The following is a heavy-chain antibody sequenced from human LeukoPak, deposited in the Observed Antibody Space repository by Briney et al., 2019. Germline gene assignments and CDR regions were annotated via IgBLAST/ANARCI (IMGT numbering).Heavy chain of an antibody. CDR3: ARDKRYYGSGSTNYYYYYGMDV. CDR2: IYYSGST. V-gene: IGHV4-31*03. J-gene: IGHJ6*02. D-gene: IGHD3-10*01. CDR1: GGSISSGGYY. Sequence: PSQTLSLTCTVSGGSISSGGYYWSWIRQHPGKDLEWIGYIYYSGSTYYNPSLKSRVTISVDTSKNQFSLKLSSVTAADTAVYYCARDKRYYGSGSTNYYYYYGMDVWGQGTTVTVSS.